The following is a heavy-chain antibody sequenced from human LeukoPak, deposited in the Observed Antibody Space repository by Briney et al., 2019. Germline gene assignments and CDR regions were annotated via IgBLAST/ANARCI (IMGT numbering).Heavy chain of an antibody. V-gene: IGHV3-66*01. CDR2: IMPGGHI. D-gene: IGHD4-17*01. CDR3: ARGNSATTTFDF. Sequence: PGGSLRLSCRASGFSVDSVFMNWVRQPPGKGLEWVSFIMPGGHIDYTDSVKGGFTISRDSFKNTLSLQMNSLRVDDSAVYYCARGNSATTTFDFWGQGTLVTVSS. CDR1: GFSVDSVF. J-gene: IGHJ4*02.